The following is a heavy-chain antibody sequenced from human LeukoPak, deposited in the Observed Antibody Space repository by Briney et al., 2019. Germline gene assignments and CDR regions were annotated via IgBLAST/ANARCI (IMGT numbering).Heavy chain of an antibody. V-gene: IGHV1-24*01. J-gene: IGHJ5*02. CDR3: ATQSGGYRARHNWFDP. CDR2: FDPEDGET. D-gene: IGHD1-26*01. Sequence: ASVKVSCKVSGYTLTELSMHWVRQAPGKGLEWMGGFDPEDGETIYAQKFQGRVTMTEDTSTDTAYMELSSLRSEDTAVYYCATQSGGYRARHNWFDPWGQGTLVTVSS. CDR1: GYTLTELS.